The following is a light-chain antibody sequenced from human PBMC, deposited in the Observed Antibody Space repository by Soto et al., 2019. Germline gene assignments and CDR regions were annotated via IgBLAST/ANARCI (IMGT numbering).Light chain of an antibody. J-gene: IGKJ1*01. CDR3: QQRSNWPT. Sequence: EIVLTQSPGTLSLSPGERATLSCRASQSVSSTYLIWYQQKPGQAPRLLIYDASNRATGIPARFSGSGSGTDFTLTISSLEPEDFAVYYCQQRSNWPTFGQGTKVDIK. CDR1: QSVSSTY. CDR2: DAS. V-gene: IGKV3D-20*02.